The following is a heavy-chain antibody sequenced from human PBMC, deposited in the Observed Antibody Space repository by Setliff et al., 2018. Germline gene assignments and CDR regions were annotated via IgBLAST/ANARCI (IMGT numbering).Heavy chain of an antibody. J-gene: IGHJ4*02. D-gene: IGHD1-26*01. CDR1: GGSISSGDYY. V-gene: IGHV4-39*07. CDR2: INHSGST. CDR3: ARDNTMVGATDY. Sequence: SETLSLTCTVSGGSISSGDYYWSWIRQPPGKGLEWIGEINHSGSTNYNPSLTSRVSISVDTSKNQFSLKLSSVTAADTAVYFCARDNTMVGATDYWGLGTLVTVSS.